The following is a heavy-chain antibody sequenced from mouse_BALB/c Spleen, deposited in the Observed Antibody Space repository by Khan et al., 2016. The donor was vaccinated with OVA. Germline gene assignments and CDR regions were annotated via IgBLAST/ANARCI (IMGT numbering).Heavy chain of an antibody. D-gene: IGHD2-2*01. Sequence: QVQLQQSGAELVKPGASVRLSCKASGYTFTSYYLYWVKQRPGQGLEWIGDINPSNGGTNFTEKLKSKATLTVDKSSSTAYMQLNSLTSEDSAVYYCTRSGYGSLAYWGQGTLVTVSA. CDR3: TRSGYGSLAY. J-gene: IGHJ3*01. CDR1: GYTFTSYY. V-gene: IGHV1S81*02. CDR2: INPSNGGT.